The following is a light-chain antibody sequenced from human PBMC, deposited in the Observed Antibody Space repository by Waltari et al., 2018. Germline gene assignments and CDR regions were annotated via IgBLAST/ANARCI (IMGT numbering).Light chain of an antibody. CDR1: SSAVGGYDY. CDR3: CSYAGSYTHVV. J-gene: IGLJ2*01. V-gene: IGLV2-11*01. CDR2: DVT. Sequence: QSALTQPRPVSGSPGQSVTISCTGTSSAVGGYDYVSWDQPHPGKAPKLIICDVTKRPSGVPDRFSGSKSGNTASLTISGLQAEDEADYYCCSYAGSYTHVVFGGGTKLTVL.